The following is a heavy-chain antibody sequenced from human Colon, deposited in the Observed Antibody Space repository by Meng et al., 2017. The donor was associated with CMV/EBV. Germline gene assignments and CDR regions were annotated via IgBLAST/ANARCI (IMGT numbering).Heavy chain of an antibody. CDR3: ASSNGWWKIYY. V-gene: IGHV4-4*02. D-gene: IGHD6-19*01. CDR1: GLSVSNDYW. Sequence: VPLKESGPSRVMPSGTLLLPCSVSGLSVSNDYWWTWVRQAPGKGLEWIGEVSQDGRTNSNPSLKSRLSMSVDKSHNPFPLNLRSVTAADTASFFCASSNGWWKIYYWGPVSLVTVSS. J-gene: IGHJ4*01. CDR2: VSQDGRT.